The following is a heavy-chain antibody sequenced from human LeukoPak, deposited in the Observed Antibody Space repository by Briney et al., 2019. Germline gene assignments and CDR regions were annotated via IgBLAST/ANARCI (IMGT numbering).Heavy chain of an antibody. Sequence: SETLSLTCTVSGASISDSYYFWGWIRQPPGKGLEWLATVDYRGTTYYNSALKSRVTISADTSKNQFSLNLNSMTAADTAVYFCARRRAYNYFDPWGQGTLVTVSS. CDR3: ARRRAYNYFDP. V-gene: IGHV4-39*01. CDR1: GASISDSYYF. J-gene: IGHJ5*02. CDR2: VDYRGTT.